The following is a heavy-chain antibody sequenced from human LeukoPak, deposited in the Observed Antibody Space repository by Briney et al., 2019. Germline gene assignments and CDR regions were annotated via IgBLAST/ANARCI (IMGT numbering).Heavy chain of an antibody. J-gene: IGHJ4*02. CDR2: IRSKAYGGTT. D-gene: IGHD3-10*01. CDR3: TRDSGGFGELNDY. V-gene: IGHV3-49*04. Sequence: GGSLRLSCTASGFTFGDYAMSWVRQAPGKGLEWVGFIRSKAYGGTTEYAASVKGRFTISRDDSKSIAYLQMNSLKTEDTAVYYCTRDSGGFGELNDYWGQGTLVTVSS. CDR1: GFTFGDYA.